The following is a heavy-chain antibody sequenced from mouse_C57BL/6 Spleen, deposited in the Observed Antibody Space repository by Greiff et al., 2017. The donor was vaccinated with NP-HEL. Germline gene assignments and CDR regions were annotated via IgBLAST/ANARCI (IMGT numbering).Heavy chain of an antibody. J-gene: IGHJ1*03. CDR1: GYTFTDYY. D-gene: IGHD2-4*01. CDR3: AREGMIKYFDV. V-gene: IGHV1-76*01. Sequence: VQLQQSGAELVRPGASVKLSCKASGYTFTDYYINWVKQRPGQGLEWIARIYPGSGNTYYNEKFKGKATLTAEKSSSTAYMQLSSLTSEDSAVYFCAREGMIKYFDVWGTGTTVTVSS. CDR2: IYPGSGNT.